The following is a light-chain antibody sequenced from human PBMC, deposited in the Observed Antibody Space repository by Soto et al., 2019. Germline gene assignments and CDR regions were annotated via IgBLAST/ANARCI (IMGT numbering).Light chain of an antibody. V-gene: IGLV1-47*01. Sequence: QSVLTQPPSASGTPGQRVTISCSGSSSNIGGNYVYWYQQFPGTAPKLLIYRNNQRPSGVPDRFSGSKSGTSASLAISGLRSEDEADYYCAAWDDSLSVHYVFGTGTKVTVL. J-gene: IGLJ1*01. CDR3: AAWDDSLSVHYV. CDR2: RNN. CDR1: SSNIGGNY.